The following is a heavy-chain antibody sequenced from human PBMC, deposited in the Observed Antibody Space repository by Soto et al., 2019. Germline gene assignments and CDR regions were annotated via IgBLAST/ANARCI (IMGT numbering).Heavy chain of an antibody. Sequence: PGGSLRLSCAASGFTFSSYAMSWVRQAPGKGLEWVSAISGSGGSTYYADSVKGRFTISRDNSKNTLYLQMNSLRDEDTAIYYCIKESTPGGLNYWGQGTLVTVS. CDR1: GFTFSSYA. CDR3: IKESTPGGLNY. CDR2: ISGSGGST. J-gene: IGHJ4*02. D-gene: IGHD3-16*01. V-gene: IGHV3-23*01.